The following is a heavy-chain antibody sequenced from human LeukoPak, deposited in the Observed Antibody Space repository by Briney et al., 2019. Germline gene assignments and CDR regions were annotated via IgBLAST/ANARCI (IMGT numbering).Heavy chain of an antibody. CDR3: ARDPGRYYGSGSYLAFRY. D-gene: IGHD3-10*01. J-gene: IGHJ4*02. V-gene: IGHV1-2*02. Sequence: ASVKVSCKASGYTFTSYGISWVRQAPGQGLEWMGWINPNSGATNYAQNFQGRVTMTRDTSITTAYMELTRLTSDDTAVYYCARDPGRYYGSGSYLAFRYWGQGTLVTVSS. CDR1: GYTFTSYG. CDR2: INPNSGAT.